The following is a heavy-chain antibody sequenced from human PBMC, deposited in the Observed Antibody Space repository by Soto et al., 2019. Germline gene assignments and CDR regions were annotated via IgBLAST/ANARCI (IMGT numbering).Heavy chain of an antibody. J-gene: IGHJ4*02. CDR1: GGSLSGATYS. V-gene: IGHV4-30-2*01. CDR3: ARSREFDY. CDR2: IFPSGTT. Sequence: SETLSLTCGVSGGSLSGATYSWNWIRQPPGKGLEWIGYIFPSGTTYYNPSLKSRVTISIDVSKNQFSLSLRSFTAADTAVYYCARSREFDYWSQGTLVTVSS.